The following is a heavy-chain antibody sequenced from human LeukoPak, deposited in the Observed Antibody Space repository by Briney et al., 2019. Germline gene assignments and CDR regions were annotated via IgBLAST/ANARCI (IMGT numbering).Heavy chain of an antibody. CDR2: ISAYNGNT. CDR3: ARVMYCGGDCSIRDY. D-gene: IGHD2-21*02. V-gene: IGHV1-18*01. J-gene: IGHJ4*02. Sequence: GASVKVSCKASGYTFTSYGISWVRQAPGQGLEWMGWISAYNGNTNYAQKLQGRVTMTTDTSTSTAYMELRSLRSDDTAVYYCARVMYCGGDCSIRDYWGQGTLVTVSS. CDR1: GYTFTSYG.